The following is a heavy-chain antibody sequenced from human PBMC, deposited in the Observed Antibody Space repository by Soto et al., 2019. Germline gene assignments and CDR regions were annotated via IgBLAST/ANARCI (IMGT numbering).Heavy chain of an antibody. D-gene: IGHD6-19*01. J-gene: IGHJ4*02. CDR3: AKVERAVAGIID. CDR1: GFTFSSYA. CDR2: ISVSVGST. Sequence: VQLLESGGGLVQPGGSLRLSCAASGFTFSSYAMSWVRQAPRKGLDWVSAISVSVGSTYYADSVKGRFTISRDNSKNTLYLQMNSLRAEDTAVYYCAKVERAVAGIIDWGQGTLVTVSS. V-gene: IGHV3-23*01.